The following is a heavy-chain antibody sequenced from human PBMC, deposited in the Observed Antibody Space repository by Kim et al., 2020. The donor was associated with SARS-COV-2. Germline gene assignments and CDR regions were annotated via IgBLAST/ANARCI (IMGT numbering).Heavy chain of an antibody. CDR1: GFTFSSYA. CDR2: ISGSGGST. D-gene: IGHD3-3*01. CDR3: AKDLGSGYLRSRSIDY. J-gene: IGHJ4*02. V-gene: IGHV3-23*01. Sequence: GGSLRLSCAASGFTFSSYAMSWVRQAPGKGLEWVSAISGSGGSTYYADSVKGRFTISRDNSKNTLYLQMNSLRAEDTAVYYCAKDLGSGYLRSRSIDYWGQGTLVTVSS.